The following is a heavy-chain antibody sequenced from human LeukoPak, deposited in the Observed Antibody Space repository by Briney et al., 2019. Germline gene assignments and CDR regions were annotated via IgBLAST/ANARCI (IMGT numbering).Heavy chain of an antibody. J-gene: IGHJ4*02. V-gene: IGHV3-23*01. D-gene: IGHD2-2*02. Sequence: GSLRPSWAALGFPFSNFAMTGVPQASGKGLGWVSRIANTGGNTHYADSVKGRFTISRDNSKNTLYLQMNSLRAEDTAVYYCAARDCSSSSCYRFDYWGQGTLITVSS. CDR3: AARDCSSSSCYRFDY. CDR2: IANTGGNT. CDR1: GFPFSNFA.